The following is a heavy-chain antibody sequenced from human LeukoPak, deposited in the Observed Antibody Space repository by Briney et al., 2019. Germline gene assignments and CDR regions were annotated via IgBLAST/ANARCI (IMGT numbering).Heavy chain of an antibody. V-gene: IGHV4-34*01. J-gene: IGHJ5*02. CDR1: GGSFSGYY. CDR3: ARKTMIVVVNWFDP. D-gene: IGHD3-22*01. CDR2: INHSGST. Sequence: SETLSLTCAVYGGSFSGYYWSWIRQPPGKGLEWIGEINHSGSTNYNPSLKSRVTISVDTSENQFSLKLSSVTAADTAVYYCARKTMIVVVNWFDPWGQGTLVTVSS.